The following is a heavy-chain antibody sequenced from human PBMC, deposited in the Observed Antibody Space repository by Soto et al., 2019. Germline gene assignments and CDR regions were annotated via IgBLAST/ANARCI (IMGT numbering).Heavy chain of an antibody. V-gene: IGHV3-74*01. Sequence: GLSCAASGFTFSSYWMHWVRQAPGKGLVWVSRINSDGSSTSYADSVKGRFTISRDNAKNTLYLQMNSLRAEDTAVYYCARARDYYDSSGYYYLSLGFDYWGQGTLVTVSS. J-gene: IGHJ4*02. CDR2: INSDGSST. CDR3: ARARDYYDSSGYYYLSLGFDY. D-gene: IGHD3-22*01. CDR1: GFTFSSYW.